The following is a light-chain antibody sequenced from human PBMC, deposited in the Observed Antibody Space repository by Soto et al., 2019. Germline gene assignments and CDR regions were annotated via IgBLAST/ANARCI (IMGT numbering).Light chain of an antibody. Sequence: DIQMTQSPSSLSASVGDRVTITCRASQSIGRYLNWYQQKPGKAPKLLIYTASTLQSGVPSRFSGSGSGTDFTLTINSLEPEDFATYYCQQSYTTPWTFGQGTKVDIK. J-gene: IGKJ1*01. CDR1: QSIGRY. CDR2: TAS. V-gene: IGKV1-39*01. CDR3: QQSYTTPWT.